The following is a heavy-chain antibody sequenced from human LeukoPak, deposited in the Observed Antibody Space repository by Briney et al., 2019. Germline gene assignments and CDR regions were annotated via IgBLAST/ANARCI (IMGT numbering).Heavy chain of an antibody. CDR1: GGSISSGSYY. CDR3: VWGSYPRIYFDY. CDR2: IYTSGST. Sequence: PSETLSLTCTVSGGSISSGSYYWSWIRQPAGKGLEWIGRIYTSGSTNYNPSLKSRVTISVDTSKNQFSLKLSSVTAADTAVYYCVWGSYPRIYFDYWGQGTLVTVSS. V-gene: IGHV4-61*02. J-gene: IGHJ4*02. D-gene: IGHD3-16*01.